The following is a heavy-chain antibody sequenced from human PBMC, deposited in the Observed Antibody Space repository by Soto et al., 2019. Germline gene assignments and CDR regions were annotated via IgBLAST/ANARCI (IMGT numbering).Heavy chain of an antibody. CDR3: ARRPIVGKEYQNRFGL. CDR1: GGSISSGDYY. D-gene: IGHD3-16*02. V-gene: IGHV4-30-4*01. CDR2: IYYSGSA. J-gene: IGHJ5*02. Sequence: SETLSLTCTVSGGSISSGDYYWSWIRQPPGKGLECIGNIYYSGSAFYTPSLSSRVSMSIDTSRNQFSLKLSSVTAADTAIYYCARRPIVGKEYQNRFGLWRQTTLVRAS.